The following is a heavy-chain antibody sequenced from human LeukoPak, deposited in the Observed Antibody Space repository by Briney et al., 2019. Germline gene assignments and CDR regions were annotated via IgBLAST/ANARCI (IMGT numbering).Heavy chain of an antibody. CDR2: ISYDATIK. CDR3: ARVPKARGITGFFFEY. J-gene: IGHJ4*02. CDR1: GFTSSSYA. V-gene: IGHV3-30-3*01. D-gene: IGHD1-14*01. Sequence: GKSLRLSCAISGFTSSSYAMHWVRQAPGKGLEWVAVISYDATIKYNADSVKGRFTISRDDSNNTLYLQMNSLMPEDTAIYYCARVPKARGITGFFFEYWGQGTLVTVSS.